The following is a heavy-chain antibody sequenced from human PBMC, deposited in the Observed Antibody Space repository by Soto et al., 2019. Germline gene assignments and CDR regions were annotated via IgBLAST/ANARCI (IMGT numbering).Heavy chain of an antibody. CDR1: GFTFSRFE. CDR3: TRAAWFPYLSFY. CDR2: ISSSGSTA. Sequence: HPXGSLRLSCAASGFTFSRFELHWVRQAPGKGLEWISYISSSGSTAYYASSVEGRFTISRDNANNSVYLQMDSLRAEDTALYYCTRAAWFPYLSFYWGQGALVTVSS. J-gene: IGHJ4*02. V-gene: IGHV3-48*03. D-gene: IGHD3-10*01.